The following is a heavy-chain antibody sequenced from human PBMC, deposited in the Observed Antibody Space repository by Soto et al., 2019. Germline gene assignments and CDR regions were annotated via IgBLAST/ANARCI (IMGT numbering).Heavy chain of an antibody. CDR2: IIPVFSTA. Sequence: QEQLVQFGAEVKKPGSSVKVSCKASGALFSSYAISWVRQAPGQGLEWMGGIIPVFSTAYYAQKFQGRVTITADESPKTADMELSSLRSEDTAMYDCARGGSGYVWFNEFWGQGALVTVSS. J-gene: IGHJ4*02. CDR1: GALFSSYA. CDR3: ARGGSGYVWFNEF. D-gene: IGHD3-22*01. V-gene: IGHV1-69*01.